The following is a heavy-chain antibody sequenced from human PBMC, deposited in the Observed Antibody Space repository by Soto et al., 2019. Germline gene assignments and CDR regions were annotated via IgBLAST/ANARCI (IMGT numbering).Heavy chain of an antibody. CDR3: ARVKPTYSGGLYFDY. CDR1: GFTVSSNY. CDR2: IYSGGST. J-gene: IGHJ4*02. V-gene: IGHV3-53*01. Sequence: EVQLVESGGGLIQPGGSLRLSCAASGFTVSSNYMSWVRQAPGKGLEWVSVIYSGGSTYYADSVKGRFTISRDNSKNTLYLQMNSLRAEDTAVYYCARVKPTYSGGLYFDYWGQGTLVTVSS. D-gene: IGHD2-21*01.